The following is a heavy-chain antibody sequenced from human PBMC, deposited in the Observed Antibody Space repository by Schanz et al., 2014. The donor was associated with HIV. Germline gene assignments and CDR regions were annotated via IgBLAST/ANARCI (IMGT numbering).Heavy chain of an antibody. Sequence: QVQLVQSGAEVKKPGASVRVSCKASGYTFSTYGIGWVRLAPGQGLEWMGWISAHNVNTNYAQNFQGRVTMTTDTSTSTAYMELRSLTSDDTAVYYCARVVEIVVVITSRPYYLDYWGQGTLVTVSS. D-gene: IGHD3-22*01. CDR1: GYTFSTYG. CDR3: ARVVEIVVVITSRPYYLDY. J-gene: IGHJ4*02. CDR2: ISAHNVNT. V-gene: IGHV1-18*01.